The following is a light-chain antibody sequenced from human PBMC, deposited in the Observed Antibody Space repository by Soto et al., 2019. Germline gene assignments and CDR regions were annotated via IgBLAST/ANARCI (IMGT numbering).Light chain of an antibody. CDR1: QTISSG. CDR3: QQYSDHWT. Sequence: DIPMTQSPYTLSGSVGDRVTLTGRASQTISSGLAWYQQKPGKAPKLLIYKASTLKSGVPSRFSGSGSGTEFTLTISSLQPDDVATYYCQQYSDHWTFGQGTKVDIK. V-gene: IGKV1-5*03. J-gene: IGKJ1*01. CDR2: KAS.